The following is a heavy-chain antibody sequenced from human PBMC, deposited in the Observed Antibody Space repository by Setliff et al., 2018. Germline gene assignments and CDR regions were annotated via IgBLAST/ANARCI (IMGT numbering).Heavy chain of an antibody. CDR3: ARSPGWIPWFDS. Sequence: PGGSLRLSCEASGFSFSNYAMNWVRQAPGKGLEWVSSFSSRNDYIYYADSVKGRFTISRDNARSSLYLQMNSLTAEDTAVYFCARSPGWIPWFDSWGQGTLVTVSS. CDR2: FSSRNDYI. CDR1: GFSFSNYA. V-gene: IGHV3-21*01. D-gene: IGHD5-12*01. J-gene: IGHJ5*01.